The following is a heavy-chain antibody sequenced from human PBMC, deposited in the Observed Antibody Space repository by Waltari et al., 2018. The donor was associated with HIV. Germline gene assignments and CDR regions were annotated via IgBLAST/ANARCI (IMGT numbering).Heavy chain of an antibody. D-gene: IGHD3-10*01. V-gene: IGHV3-48*03. CDR2: ISSSGSTI. CDR1: GFTSSSYE. Sequence: EVQVVESGGGLVQPGGSVRLSCAASGFTSSSYELNWVRQAPGKGLEWVSYISSSGSTIYFSDSVKGRFTMSRDNAKNSLYLRMNSLRAEDTAVYYCARAFMIRGTGAFDIWGQGTMVTVSS. J-gene: IGHJ3*02. CDR3: ARAFMIRGTGAFDI.